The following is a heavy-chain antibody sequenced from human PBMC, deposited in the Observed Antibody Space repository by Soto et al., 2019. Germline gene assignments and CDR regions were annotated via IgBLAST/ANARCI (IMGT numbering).Heavy chain of an antibody. D-gene: IGHD3-10*01. CDR2: ISYDGSNK. Sequence: QVQLVESGGGVVQPGRSLRLSCAASGFTFSSYAMHWVRQAPGKGLEWVAVISYDGSNKYYADSVKGRFTISRDNSKNTLYLQMNSLRAEDTAVYYCARAPPPITMVRGVRGYYGMDVWGQGTTVTVSS. V-gene: IGHV3-30-3*01. CDR3: ARAPPPITMVRGVRGYYGMDV. CDR1: GFTFSSYA. J-gene: IGHJ6*02.